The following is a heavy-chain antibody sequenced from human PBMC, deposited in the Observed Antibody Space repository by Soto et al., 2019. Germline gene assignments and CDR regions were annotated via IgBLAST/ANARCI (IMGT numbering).Heavy chain of an antibody. CDR1: GFTFDDHA. J-gene: IGHJ4*02. CDR3: AKDSGSGWYPLFDY. D-gene: IGHD6-19*01. Sequence: GGSLRLSCAASGFTFDDHAMHWVRQAPGKGLEWVSGISWNSGSIGYADSVKGRFTISRDNAKNSLYLQMNSLRAEDTALYYCAKDSGSGWYPLFDYWGQGTPVTVSS. V-gene: IGHV3-9*01. CDR2: ISWNSGSI.